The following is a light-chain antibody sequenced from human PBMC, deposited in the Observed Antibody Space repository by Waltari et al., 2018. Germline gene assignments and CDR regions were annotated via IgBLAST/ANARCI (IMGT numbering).Light chain of an antibody. J-gene: IGLJ2*01. CDR3: QSYDSSLSGVV. CDR1: SSNIGAAYD. Sequence: QSVLTQPPSVSGAPGQRVTIPCPGSSSNIGAAYDVPWDQQLPGTAPKLLIYGNSNRPSGVPDRFSGSKSGTSASLAITGLQAEDEADYYCQSYDSSLSGVVFGGGTKLTVL. CDR2: GNS. V-gene: IGLV1-40*01.